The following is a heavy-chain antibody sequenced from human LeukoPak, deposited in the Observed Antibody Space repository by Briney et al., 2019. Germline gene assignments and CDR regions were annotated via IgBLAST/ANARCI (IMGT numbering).Heavy chain of an antibody. D-gene: IGHD2-2*01. Sequence: ASVKVSCKASGGTFSSYAISWVRQAPGQGLEWMGGIIPIFGTANYAQKFQGRVTITADKSTSTAYMELSSLRSEDTAVYDCAGNFKIVVVPAATSPPNYFDYWGQGTLVTVSS. CDR2: IIPIFGTA. V-gene: IGHV1-69*06. CDR3: AGNFKIVVVPAATSPPNYFDY. CDR1: GGTFSSYA. J-gene: IGHJ4*02.